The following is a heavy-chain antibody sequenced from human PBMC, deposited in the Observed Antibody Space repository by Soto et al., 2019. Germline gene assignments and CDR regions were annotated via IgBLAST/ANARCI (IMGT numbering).Heavy chain of an antibody. D-gene: IGHD3-3*01. CDR1: GFTFSSYW. Sequence: EVQLVESGGGLVPPGGSLRLSCAASGFTFSSYWMSWVRQAPGKGLEWVANIKQDGSEKYYVDSVKGRFTISRDNAKNSLYLQMNSLRAEDTAVYYCARDHPDYYDFWSGYSSFDYWGQGTLVTVSS. CDR3: ARDHPDYYDFWSGYSSFDY. CDR2: IKQDGSEK. V-gene: IGHV3-7*01. J-gene: IGHJ4*02.